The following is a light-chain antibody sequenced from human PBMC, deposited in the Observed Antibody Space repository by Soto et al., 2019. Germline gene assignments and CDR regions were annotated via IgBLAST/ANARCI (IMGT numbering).Light chain of an antibody. CDR2: AAS. J-gene: IGKJ4*01. V-gene: IGKV1-27*01. CDR3: QKYNSVPLT. CDR1: QGISNY. Sequence: DIQMTPSTSSLSASVGERVIMTFWASQGISNYLAWYQQKPGKVPKLLIYAASTLQSGVPSRFSGSGSGTDFTLTISRLQPEDVATYYCQKYNSVPLTFGGGTKVDIK.